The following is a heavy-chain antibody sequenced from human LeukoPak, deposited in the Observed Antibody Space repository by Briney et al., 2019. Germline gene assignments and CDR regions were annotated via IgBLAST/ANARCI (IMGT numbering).Heavy chain of an antibody. D-gene: IGHD6-13*01. CDR2: IYTSGST. CDR3: ARDRVAAAGTDY. J-gene: IGHJ4*02. V-gene: IGHV4-4*07. CDR1: GGSISSYY. Sequence: SETLSLTCTVSGGSISSYYWSWIRQPAGKGLEWIGRIYTSGSTNYNPSLKSRVTISVDKSKNQFSLKLSSVTAADTAVYYCARDRVAAAGTDYWGQGTLVTVSS.